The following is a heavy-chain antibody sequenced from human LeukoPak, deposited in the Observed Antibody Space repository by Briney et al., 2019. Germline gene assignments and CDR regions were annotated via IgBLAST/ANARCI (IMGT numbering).Heavy chain of an antibody. Sequence: SETLSLTCAVYGGSFSGYYWSWIRQPPGKGLEWIGEINHSGSTNYNPSLKSRVTISVDTSENRFSLKLSSVTAADTAVYYCARVPSPTYYDILTGYYTPVKSSDYWGQGTLVTVSS. CDR2: INHSGST. D-gene: IGHD3-9*01. CDR3: ARVPSPTYYDILTGYYTPVKSSDY. V-gene: IGHV4-34*01. J-gene: IGHJ4*02. CDR1: GGSFSGYY.